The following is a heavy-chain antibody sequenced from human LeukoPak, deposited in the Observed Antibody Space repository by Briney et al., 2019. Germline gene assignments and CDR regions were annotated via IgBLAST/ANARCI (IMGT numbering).Heavy chain of an antibody. CDR2: MNPNSGNT. CDR3: ARDSRITIFGVPINQQFDP. V-gene: IGHV1-8*03. D-gene: IGHD3-3*01. Sequence: ASVKVSCKASGYTFTSYDINWVRQATGQGLEWMGWMNPNSGNTGYAQKFQGRVTITRNTSISTAYMELSSLRSDDTAVYYCARDSRITIFGVPINQQFDPWGQGTLVTVSS. J-gene: IGHJ5*02. CDR1: GYTFTSYD.